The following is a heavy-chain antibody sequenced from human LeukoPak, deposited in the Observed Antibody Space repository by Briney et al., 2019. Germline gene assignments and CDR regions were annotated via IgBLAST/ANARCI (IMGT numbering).Heavy chain of an antibody. Sequence: SETLSLTCTVSGGSIGSYYWSWIRQPAGKGLEWIGRIYTSGSTNYNPSLKSRVTMSVDTSKNQFSLKLSSVTAADTAVYYCAREIAAAGEFDYWGQGTLVTVSS. CDR3: AREIAAAGEFDY. CDR2: IYTSGST. CDR1: GGSIGSYY. V-gene: IGHV4-4*07. J-gene: IGHJ4*02. D-gene: IGHD6-13*01.